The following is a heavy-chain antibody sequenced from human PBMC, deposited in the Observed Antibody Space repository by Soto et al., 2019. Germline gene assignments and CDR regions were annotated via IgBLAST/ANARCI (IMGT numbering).Heavy chain of an antibody. J-gene: IGHJ4*02. CDR1: GGSVSSGGYY. D-gene: IGHD5-18*01. CDR2: IHYSGNT. CDR3: ARDIRGYSRVFDY. V-gene: IGHV4-61*08. Sequence: PSETLSRTCTVSGGSVSSGGYYWTWIRQPPGKGLEWIGYIHYSGNTNYNPSLKSRVTISVDTSKNQFSLKLTSVTAADAAVYYCARDIRGYSRVFDYWGQGTLVTVS.